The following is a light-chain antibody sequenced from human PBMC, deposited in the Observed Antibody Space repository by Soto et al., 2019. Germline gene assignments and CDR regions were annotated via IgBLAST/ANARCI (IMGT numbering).Light chain of an antibody. J-gene: IGKJ3*01. V-gene: IGKV1-39*01. CDR2: AAS. CDR1: QSISNS. CDR3: QQSYRTPPFS. Sequence: DIQMTQSPPSLSASVGDRVTITCRASQSISNSLNWYQQRSGKAPKLLIYAASSLQSGVPSRFSGSGSGTDFTLTISSLQPEDFATYYCQQSYRTPPFSFGPGTTVDMK.